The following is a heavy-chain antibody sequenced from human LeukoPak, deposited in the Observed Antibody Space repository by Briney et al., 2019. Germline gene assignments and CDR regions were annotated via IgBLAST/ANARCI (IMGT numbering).Heavy chain of an antibody. J-gene: IGHJ4*02. CDR1: GFTFSSYA. CDR3: AEWVSGTLDY. CDR2: ISYDGSNK. V-gene: IGHV3-30-3*01. D-gene: IGHD1-26*01. Sequence: PGRSLRLSCAASGFTFSSYAMHWVRQAPGKGLEWVAVISYDGSNKYYADSVKGRFTISRDNSKNTLYLQMNSLRAEDTAVYYCAEWVSGTLDYWGQGTLVTVSS.